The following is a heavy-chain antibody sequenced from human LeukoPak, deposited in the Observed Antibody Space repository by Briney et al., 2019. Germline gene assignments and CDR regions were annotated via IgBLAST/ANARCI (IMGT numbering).Heavy chain of an antibody. CDR3: ARNGYSGYEYYFDH. Sequence: PSQTLSLTCTVSGGSISSGGYYWNWIRQHPGKGLEWIGYIYYSGSTYYNPSLKSRLTTSVDRSKKQFSLNLSSVTAADTAVYYCARNGYSGYEYYFDHWGQGTLVTVSS. D-gene: IGHD5-12*01. CDR2: IYYSGST. V-gene: IGHV4-31*03. J-gene: IGHJ4*02. CDR1: GGSISSGGYY.